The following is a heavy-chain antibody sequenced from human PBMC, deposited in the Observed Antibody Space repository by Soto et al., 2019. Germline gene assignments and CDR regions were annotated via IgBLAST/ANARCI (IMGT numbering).Heavy chain of an antibody. Sequence: GGSLRLSCAASGFPFSSYAMSWVRQAPGKGLEWVSAISGSGGSTYYADSVKGRFTISRDNSKNTLYLQMNSLRAEDTAVYYCATFSDTDMAYFDYWGQGILGTVSS. CDR3: ATFSDTDMAYFDY. V-gene: IGHV3-23*01. CDR1: GFPFSSYA. D-gene: IGHD5-18*01. CDR2: ISGSGGST. J-gene: IGHJ4*02.